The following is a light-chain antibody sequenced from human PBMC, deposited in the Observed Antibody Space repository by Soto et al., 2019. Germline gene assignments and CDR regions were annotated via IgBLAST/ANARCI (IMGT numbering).Light chain of an antibody. CDR2: AAS. Sequence: DVKMSQSPSSLSASVGDRVTITCRTSETISTYVNWYQKKPEKAPKLLIYAASSLQSGVPSRFSGSGSGTDFTLTISSLQPEDFATYYCQQGHSNPITLGQGTRLAIK. CDR1: ETISTY. J-gene: IGKJ5*01. V-gene: IGKV1-39*01. CDR3: QQGHSNPIT.